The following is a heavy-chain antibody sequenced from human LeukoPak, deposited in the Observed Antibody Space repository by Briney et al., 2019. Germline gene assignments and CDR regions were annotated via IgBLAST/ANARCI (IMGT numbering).Heavy chain of an antibody. V-gene: IGHV3-66*01. CDR3: ARGRGYSGYDVSLPFDY. J-gene: IGHJ4*02. CDR2: IYSGGST. D-gene: IGHD5-12*01. CDR1: GFTVSSKY. Sequence: GGSLRLSCAGSGFTVSSKYMSWVRQAPGKGLEWVSVIYSGGSTDYADSVKGRFTMSRDNSKNMLYLQMNSLRVDDTAVYFCARGRGYSGYDVSLPFDYWGQGTLATVSS.